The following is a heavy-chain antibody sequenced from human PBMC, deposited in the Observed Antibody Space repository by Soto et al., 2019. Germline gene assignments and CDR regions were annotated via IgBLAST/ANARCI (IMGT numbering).Heavy chain of an antibody. Sequence: GGSLRLSCAASGFTFSDYSVNWVRQGPGKGLEWVSSIASSSTFIYYADSVKGRFTISRDNAKNSLYLQMNSLRAEDTAVYYCARMSIVGRRDYYYGLDVWGQGTTVTVSS. CDR1: GFTFSDYS. CDR2: IASSSTFI. CDR3: ARMSIVGRRDYYYGLDV. V-gene: IGHV3-21*01. D-gene: IGHD6-6*01. J-gene: IGHJ6*02.